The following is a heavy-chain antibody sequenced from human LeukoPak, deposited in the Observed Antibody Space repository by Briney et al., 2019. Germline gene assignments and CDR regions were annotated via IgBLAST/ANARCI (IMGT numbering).Heavy chain of an antibody. CDR1: GFTFSSYA. D-gene: IGHD2-2*03. CDR2: ISGSCGST. V-gene: IGHV3-23*01. Sequence: GGSLRLSCAASGFTFSSYAMSWVRQAPGKGLEWVSAISGSCGSTYYADSVKGRFTISRDNSKNTLYLQMNSLRAEDTAVYYCAKAGGGYCSSTSCYLDWFDPWGQGTLVTVSS. CDR3: AKAGGGYCSSTSCYLDWFDP. J-gene: IGHJ5*02.